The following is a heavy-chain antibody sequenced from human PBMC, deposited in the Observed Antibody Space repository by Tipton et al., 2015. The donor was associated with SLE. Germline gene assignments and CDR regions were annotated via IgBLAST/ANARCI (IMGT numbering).Heavy chain of an antibody. CDR2: IYYSGTT. V-gene: IGHV4-61*08. CDR3: ARDQRQEFDP. Sequence: LRLSCTVSGGSISSGGYYWSWIRQPPGKGLEWIGYIYYSGTTNYNPSLKSRVTISVDTSKNQFSLKLSSVTAADTAVYYCARDQRQEFDPWGQGTLVTVPS. CDR1: GGSISSGGYY. J-gene: IGHJ5*02.